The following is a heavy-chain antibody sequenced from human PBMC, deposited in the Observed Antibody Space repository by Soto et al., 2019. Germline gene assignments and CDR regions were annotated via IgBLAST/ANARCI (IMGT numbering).Heavy chain of an antibody. CDR1: GESVARNGVA. Sequence: SQCLSRTCAISGESVARNGVACNWIRQSPSRGLEWLGRTYYRSKWSSDYAVSLKSRITINPDTSKSQVSLQLNSVTPEATAVYYCVRGQHFALDYWGQGTLVTVSS. V-gene: IGHV6-1*01. D-gene: IGHD3-3*02. CDR2: TYYRSKWSS. CDR3: VRGQHFALDY. J-gene: IGHJ4*02.